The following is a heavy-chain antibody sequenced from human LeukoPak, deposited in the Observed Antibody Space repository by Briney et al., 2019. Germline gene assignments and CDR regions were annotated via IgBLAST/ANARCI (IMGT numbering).Heavy chain of an antibody. D-gene: IGHD4-11*01. J-gene: IGHJ4*02. CDR2: IYYSGST. V-gene: IGHV4-59*01. CDR1: GVSISSYY. Sequence: SSETLSLTCIVSGVSISSYYWSWIRQPPGKGLEWIGYIYYSGSTNYKPSLKSRVTISVDTSKNQFSLKLSSVTAADTAVYYCARGHYKEYSDYWGQGTLVTVSS. CDR3: ARGHYKEYSDY.